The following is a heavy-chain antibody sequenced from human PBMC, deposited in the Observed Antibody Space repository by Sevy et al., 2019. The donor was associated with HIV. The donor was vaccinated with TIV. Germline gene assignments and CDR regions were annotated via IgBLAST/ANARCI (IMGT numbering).Heavy chain of an antibody. J-gene: IGHJ4*02. Sequence: SETLSLTCTVSGGSITSLYWNWIRQPPGKGLDWIANIYYNGHINYNPSLKSRVTISLDTSKNQFSLGLSSVTAADTAMYYCAGENAWGRGYSWGQGTLVTVSS. V-gene: IGHV4-59*08. D-gene: IGHD1-26*01. CDR3: AGENAWGRGYS. CDR2: IYYNGHI. CDR1: GGSITSLY.